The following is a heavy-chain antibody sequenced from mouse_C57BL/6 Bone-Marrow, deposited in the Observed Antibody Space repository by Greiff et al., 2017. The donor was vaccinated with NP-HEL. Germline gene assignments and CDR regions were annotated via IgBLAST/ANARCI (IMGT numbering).Heavy chain of an antibody. D-gene: IGHD1-1*01. V-gene: IGHV1-75*01. Sequence: SGPELVKPGASVKISCKASGYTFTDYYINWVKQRPRQGLEWIGWIFPGSGSTYYNEKFKGKATLTVDKSSSTAYMLLSSLTSEDSAVYFCARFHYYGRRDFDYWGQGTTLTVSS. CDR3: ARFHYYGRRDFDY. CDR2: IFPGSGST. J-gene: IGHJ2*01. CDR1: GYTFTDYY.